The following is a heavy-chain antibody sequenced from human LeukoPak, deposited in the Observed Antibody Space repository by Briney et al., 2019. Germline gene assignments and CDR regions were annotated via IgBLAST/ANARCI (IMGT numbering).Heavy chain of an antibody. CDR3: ARVGTVTTFDY. CDR2: INHSGGT. V-gene: IGHV4-34*01. Sequence: SETLSLTCAVYGGSFSGYYWSWIRQPPGKGLEWIGEINHSGGTNYNPSLKSRVTISVDTSKNQFSLKLSSVTAADTAVYYCARVGTVTTFDYWGQGTLVTVSS. CDR1: GGSFSGYY. J-gene: IGHJ4*02. D-gene: IGHD4-17*01.